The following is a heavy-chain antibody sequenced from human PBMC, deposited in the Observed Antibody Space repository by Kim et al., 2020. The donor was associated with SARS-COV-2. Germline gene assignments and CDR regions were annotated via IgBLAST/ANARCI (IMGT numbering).Heavy chain of an antibody. V-gene: IGHV4-31*03. CDR1: GGSISSGGYY. J-gene: IGHJ4*02. CDR3: ARSYSGSYSIRYYFDY. D-gene: IGHD1-26*01. Sequence: SETLSLTCTVSGGSISSGGYYWSWIRQHPGKGLEWIGYIYYSGSTYYNPSLKSRVTISVDTSKNQFSLKLSSVTAADTAVYYCARSYSGSYSIRYYFDYWGQGTLVTVSS. CDR2: IYYSGST.